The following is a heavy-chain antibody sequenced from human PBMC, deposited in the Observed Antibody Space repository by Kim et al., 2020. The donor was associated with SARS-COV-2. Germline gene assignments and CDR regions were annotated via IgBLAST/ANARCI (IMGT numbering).Heavy chain of an antibody. CDR1: GGSISSSSYY. Sequence: SETLSLTCTVSGGSISSSSYYWGWIRQPPGKGLEWIGSIYYSGSTYYNPSLKSRVTISVDTSKNQFSLKLSSVTAADTAVYYCATTWSMGAKIDYWGQGT. CDR2: IYYSGST. CDR3: ATTWSMGAKIDY. V-gene: IGHV4-39*01. J-gene: IGHJ4*02. D-gene: IGHD2-8*01.